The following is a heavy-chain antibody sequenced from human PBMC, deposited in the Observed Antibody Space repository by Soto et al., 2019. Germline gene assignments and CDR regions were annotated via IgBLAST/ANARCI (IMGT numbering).Heavy chain of an antibody. CDR2: IGGSGGRT. V-gene: IGHV3-23*01. CDR1: GFTFSNYA. D-gene: IGHD6-19*01. CDR3: AKTAEAVAGSVYDF. Sequence: GGSLRLSCAASGFTFSNYAMSWVRQAPGKGLEWLSAIGGSGGRTYYADSVKGRFTISRDNSKNTLYLQMDSLRAEDTAVYYCAKTAEAVAGSVYDFWGQGTLVTVS. J-gene: IGHJ4*02.